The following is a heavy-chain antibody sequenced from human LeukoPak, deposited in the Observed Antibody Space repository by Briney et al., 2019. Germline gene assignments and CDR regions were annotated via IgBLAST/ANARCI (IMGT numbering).Heavy chain of an antibody. V-gene: IGHV1-8*03. CDR1: GYTFTSYD. J-gene: IGHJ4*02. CDR2: MNPNSGNT. Sequence: ASVKVSCKASGYTFTSYDINWVRQATGQGLEWMGWMNPNSGNTGYAQKFQGRVTITRNTSISTAYMELSSLRSEDTAVYYCARGLGIAAAGRAPLDYWGQGTLVTVSS. CDR3: ARGLGIAAAGRAPLDY. D-gene: IGHD6-13*01.